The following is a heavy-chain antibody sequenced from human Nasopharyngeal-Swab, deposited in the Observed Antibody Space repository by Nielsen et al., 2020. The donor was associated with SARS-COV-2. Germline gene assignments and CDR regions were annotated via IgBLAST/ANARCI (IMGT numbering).Heavy chain of an antibody. D-gene: IGHD6-19*01. J-gene: IGHJ4*02. CDR2: ISGSGWTI. V-gene: IGHV3-23*01. Sequence: GGSLRLSCAASGVSGFTFSNYAINWVRQAPGKGLEWVSGISGSGWTIYYVDSVKGRFTIPRDNYRNSLYLHMSNLRAEDTAIYYCAKGYSSGWVPYEYWGQGTLVTVSS. CDR1: GVSGFTFSNYA. CDR3: AKGYSSGWVPYEY.